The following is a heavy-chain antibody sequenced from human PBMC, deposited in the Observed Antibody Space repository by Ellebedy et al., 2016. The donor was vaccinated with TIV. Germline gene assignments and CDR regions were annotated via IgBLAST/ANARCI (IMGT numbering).Heavy chain of an antibody. J-gene: IGHJ6*02. CDR3: ARCVVVTAILHYYEYGMDV. Sequence: ASVKVSXXASGGTFSSYAISWVRQAPGQGLEWMEEITPMFGTANYAQKFQGTVRITADESTRTAYMELSSLRSEDTAVYYCARCVVVTAILHYYEYGMDVWGQGTTVTVSS. V-gene: IGHV1-69*13. D-gene: IGHD2-21*02. CDR2: ITPMFGTA. CDR1: GGTFSSYA.